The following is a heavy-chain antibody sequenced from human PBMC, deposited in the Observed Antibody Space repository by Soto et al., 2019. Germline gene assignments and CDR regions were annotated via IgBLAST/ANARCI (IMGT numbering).Heavy chain of an antibody. J-gene: IGHJ2*01. CDR1: GFSLSTSGVG. CDR3: AHERDSGYDFWYFDL. Sequence: QITLKESGPTLVKPTQTLTLTCTFSGFSLSTSGVGVGWIRQPPGKALEWLALIYWDDDKRYRPSLKSRLTITKDTSKNQVVLTMTNKDPVDTATYYCAHERDSGYDFWYFDLWGRGTLVTVSS. D-gene: IGHD5-12*01. CDR2: IYWDDDK. V-gene: IGHV2-5*02.